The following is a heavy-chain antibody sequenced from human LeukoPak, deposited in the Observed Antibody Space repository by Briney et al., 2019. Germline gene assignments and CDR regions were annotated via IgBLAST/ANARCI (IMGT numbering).Heavy chain of an antibody. Sequence: GGSLRLSCAASGFTFSNYNMNWVRQAPGKGLEWVSSITSTSSYMYYADSVKGRFTISRGNAKNPLYLQMNSLRAEDTAVYYCARDCGGDCYLDYWGQGTLVTVSS. CDR2: ITSTSSYM. V-gene: IGHV3-21*06. J-gene: IGHJ4*02. D-gene: IGHD2-21*02. CDR1: GFTFSNYN. CDR3: ARDCGGDCYLDY.